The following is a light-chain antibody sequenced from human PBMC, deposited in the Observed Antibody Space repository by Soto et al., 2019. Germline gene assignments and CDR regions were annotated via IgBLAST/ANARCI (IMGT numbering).Light chain of an antibody. CDR2: GAF. J-gene: IGKJ3*01. CDR1: QSISNT. Sequence: EIVMTQSPATLSVSPGERAILSCRASQSISNTLAWYQRKPGQPPRLLIYGAFTRATGVPHRFGGSGSGTVFTLTISSLQSADFAGYYCQRFNEWPRTCGPGTKIDV. V-gene: IGKV3-15*01. CDR3: QRFNEWPRT.